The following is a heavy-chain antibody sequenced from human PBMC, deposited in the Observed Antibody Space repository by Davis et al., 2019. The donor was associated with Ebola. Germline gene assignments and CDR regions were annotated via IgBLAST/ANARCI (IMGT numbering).Heavy chain of an antibody. CDR3: ARVLRHYYDSSGYYPWFDP. V-gene: IGHV4-59*01. CDR1: GGSISSYY. Sequence: PSETLSLTCTVSGGSISSYYWSWIRQPPGKGLEWIGYIYYSGSTNYNPSLKSRVTISVDTSKNQFSLKLSSVTAADTAVYYCARVLRHYYDSSGYYPWFDPWGQGTLVTVSS. CDR2: IYYSGST. J-gene: IGHJ5*02. D-gene: IGHD3-22*01.